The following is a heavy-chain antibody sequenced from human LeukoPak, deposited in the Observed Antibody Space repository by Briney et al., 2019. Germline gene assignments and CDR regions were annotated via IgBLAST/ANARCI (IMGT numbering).Heavy chain of an antibody. V-gene: IGHV3-23*01. D-gene: IGHD3-22*01. CDR2: ISGSGGST. CDR1: GFTFSSYA. CDR3: AKDGEYYYDSSGYFDY. J-gene: IGHJ4*02. Sequence: GGSLRLSCAASGFTFSSYAMSWVRQAPGKGLEWASAISGSGGSTYYADSVKGRFTISRDNSKNTLYLQMNSLRAEDTAVYYCAKDGEYYYDSSGYFDYWGQGTLVTVSS.